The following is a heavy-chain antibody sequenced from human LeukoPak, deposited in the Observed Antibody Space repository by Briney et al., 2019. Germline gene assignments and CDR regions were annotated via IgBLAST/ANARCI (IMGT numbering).Heavy chain of an antibody. CDR2: ISYDGSNK. CDR3: AKDGVAALDY. CDR1: GFSFSSYG. D-gene: IGHD2-15*01. J-gene: IGHJ4*02. Sequence: GGSLRLSCAASGFSFSSYGMHWVRQAPGKGLEWVAVISYDGSNKFYADSVKGRFTISRDNSKNTLYLQMNSLRAEDTAVYYCAKDGVAALDYWGQGTLVTVSS. V-gene: IGHV3-30*18.